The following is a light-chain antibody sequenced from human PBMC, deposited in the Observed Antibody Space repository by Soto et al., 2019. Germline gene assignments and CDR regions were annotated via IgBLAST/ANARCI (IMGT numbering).Light chain of an antibody. V-gene: IGKV1-39*01. CDR2: DAS. J-gene: IGKJ1*01. CDR1: QSISTW. CDR3: QQSYSSSWT. Sequence: DIQMTQSPSSLSASVGDRVIITCRASQSISTWLAWYQQKLGKAPKLLIYDASNLETGVPSRFSGSGSGTDFTLTISSLQREDFATYFCQQSYSSSWTFGPGTKVDIK.